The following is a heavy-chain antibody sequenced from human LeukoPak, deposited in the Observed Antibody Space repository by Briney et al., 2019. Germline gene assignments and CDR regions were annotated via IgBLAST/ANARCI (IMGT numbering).Heavy chain of an antibody. CDR1: GYSFTSYW. Sequence: GESLKISCKGSGYSFTSYWIGWVRQMPGKGLEWMGIIYPGDSDTRYSPSFQGQVTISADKSISTAYLQWSSLKASDTAMYYCARRFPPWGDTAMVFDYWGQGTLVTVSS. V-gene: IGHV5-51*01. J-gene: IGHJ4*02. D-gene: IGHD5-18*01. CDR2: IYPGDSDT. CDR3: ARRFPPWGDTAMVFDY.